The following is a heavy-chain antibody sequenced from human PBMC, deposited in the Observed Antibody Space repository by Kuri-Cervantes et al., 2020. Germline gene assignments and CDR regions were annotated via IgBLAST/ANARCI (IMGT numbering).Heavy chain of an antibody. J-gene: IGHJ4*02. CDR2: IYYSGST. CDR1: DGSISSGGYY. CDR3: ARGRTGVWGTKYYFDY. D-gene: IGHD3-16*01. Sequence: LRLSCTVSDGSISSGGYYWSWIRQHPGKGLEWIGYIYYSGSTYYNPSLKSRVTISVDTSKNQFSLKLSSVTAADTAVYYCARGRTGVWGTKYYFDYWGQGTLVTVSS. V-gene: IGHV4-31*03.